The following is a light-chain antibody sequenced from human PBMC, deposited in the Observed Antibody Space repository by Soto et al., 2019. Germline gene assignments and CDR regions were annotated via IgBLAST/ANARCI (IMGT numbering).Light chain of an antibody. CDR3: GTWDSSLRAGVV. CDR2: ENN. Sequence: QSVLTQPPSVSVAPGQKVTISCSGSSSNIGNNYVSWYQQIPGTAPKLLIYENNKRPSGIPDRFSGSKSGTSATLGITGLQTGDEADYYCGTWDSSLRAGVVFGGGTQLTVL. CDR1: SSNIGNNY. J-gene: IGLJ2*01. V-gene: IGLV1-51*02.